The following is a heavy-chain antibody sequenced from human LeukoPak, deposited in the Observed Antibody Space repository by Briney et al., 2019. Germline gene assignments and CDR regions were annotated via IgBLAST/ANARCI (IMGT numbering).Heavy chain of an antibody. CDR1: GGSFSDYY. V-gene: IGHV4-34*01. CDR3: ASLHQVRGIVVFDY. CDR2: IDHSGST. Sequence: SETLSLTCAVYGGSFSDYYWSWVRQPPGKGLEWFGEIDHSGSTSYNPSLKSRVTISVDRSKNQFSLKLSSVTAADTAVYYCASLHQVRGIVVFDYWGQGALVTVSS. J-gene: IGHJ4*02. D-gene: IGHD3-10*01.